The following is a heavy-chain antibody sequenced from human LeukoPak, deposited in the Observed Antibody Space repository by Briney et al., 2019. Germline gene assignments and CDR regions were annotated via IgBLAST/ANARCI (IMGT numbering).Heavy chain of an antibody. J-gene: IGHJ4*02. D-gene: IGHD3-22*01. CDR1: GFTFGNYA. CDR2: ISGSGGST. V-gene: IGHV3-23*01. CDR3: AKKPTTMIGDY. Sequence: GGSLRLSCTASGFTFGNYAMSWVRQAPGKGLEWVSAISGSGGSTYYADSVKGRFTISRDNSKNTLYLQMNSLRAEDTAVYYCAKKPTTMIGDYWGQGTLVTVSS.